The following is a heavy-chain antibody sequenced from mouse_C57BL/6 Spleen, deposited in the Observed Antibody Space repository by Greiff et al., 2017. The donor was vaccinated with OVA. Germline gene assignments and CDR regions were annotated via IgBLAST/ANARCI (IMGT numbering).Heavy chain of an antibody. CDR3: ARVGYYYGREYYFDY. Sequence: VQLKQPGAELVRPGSSVKLSCKASGYTFTSYWMHWVKQRPLQGLEWIGNIDPSDSETHYNQKFKDKATLTVDKSSSTAYMQLSSLTSEDSAVYYCARVGYYYGREYYFDYWGQGTTLTVSS. CDR2: IDPSDSET. CDR1: GYTFTSYW. J-gene: IGHJ2*01. D-gene: IGHD1-1*01. V-gene: IGHV1-52*01.